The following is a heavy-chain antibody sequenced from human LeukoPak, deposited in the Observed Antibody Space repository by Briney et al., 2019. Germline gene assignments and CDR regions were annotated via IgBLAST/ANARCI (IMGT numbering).Heavy chain of an antibody. D-gene: IGHD2-8*02. J-gene: IGHJ3*01. V-gene: IGHV3-64*02. Sequence: GGSLRLSCAASGFTFSNFYMHWVRQAPGKGLEYVSSVSGDGGRTHYADVVRGRFTISRDNSKNTLYLQMGSLRAEDMAVYYCARGLTTGFSFDVLSTGTMVSVSS. CDR3: ARGLTTGFSFDV. CDR2: VSGDGGRT. CDR1: GFTFSNFY.